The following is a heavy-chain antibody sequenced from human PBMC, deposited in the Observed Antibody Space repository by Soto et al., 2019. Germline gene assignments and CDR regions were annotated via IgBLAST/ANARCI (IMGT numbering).Heavy chain of an antibody. CDR2: MYYSGSISNSGST. CDR1: GYSLSSSSNY. CDR3: VKRSPGTMLDN. V-gene: IGHV4-39*01. Sequence: SETLSLTCAVSGYSLSSSSNYWVWIRQPPGKGLEWIGSMYYSGSISNSGSTYYNPSLKSRVTISVDTSKNQFSLKLSSVTAADTAVYYCVKRSPGTMLDNWGQGTLVTVSS. J-gene: IGHJ4*02.